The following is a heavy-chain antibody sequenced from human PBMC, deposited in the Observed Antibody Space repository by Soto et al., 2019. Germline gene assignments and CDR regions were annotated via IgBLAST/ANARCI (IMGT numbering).Heavy chain of an antibody. CDR1: GFTFSSYG. CDR3: ARDNEGYDYVWGSYRPRYYFDY. D-gene: IGHD3-16*02. Sequence: GGSLRLSCAASGFTFSSYGMHWVRQAPGKGLEWVAVIWYDGSNKYYADSVKGRFTISRDNSKNTLYLQMNSLRAEDTAVYYCARDNEGYDYVWGSYRPRYYFDYWGQGTLVTVSS. J-gene: IGHJ4*02. CDR2: IWYDGSNK. V-gene: IGHV3-33*01.